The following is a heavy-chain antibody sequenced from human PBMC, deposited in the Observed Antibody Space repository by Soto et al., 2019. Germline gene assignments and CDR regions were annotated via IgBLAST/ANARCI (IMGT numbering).Heavy chain of an antibody. V-gene: IGHV3-30-3*01. CDR1: GFTFSSYA. D-gene: IGHD2-21*01. Sequence: QVQLVESGGGVVQPGRSLRLSCAASGFTFSSYAMHWVRQAPGKGLEWVAVISYDGSNKYYADSVKGRFTISRDNSKNXXYLQMNSLRAEDTAVYYCARDLSVIKDYYYYGMDVWGQGTTVTVSS. CDR3: ARDLSVIKDYYYYGMDV. CDR2: ISYDGSNK. J-gene: IGHJ6*02.